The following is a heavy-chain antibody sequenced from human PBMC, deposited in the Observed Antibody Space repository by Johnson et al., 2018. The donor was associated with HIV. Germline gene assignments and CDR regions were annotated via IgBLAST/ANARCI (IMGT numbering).Heavy chain of an antibody. D-gene: IGHD6-19*01. CDR3: ARDREYGLAWGWALDI. V-gene: IGHV3-64*04. Sequence: QAQLVESGGGVVQPETSLRLSCAASGFTFSNYAMHWVRQAPGKGLECVSGVVGSGASTYYADSVKGRFTISRDNSKNTLYLQTNSLRGEDTAVYYCARDREYGLAWGWALDIWGQGTMVTVSS. J-gene: IGHJ3*02. CDR2: VVGSGAST. CDR1: GFTFSNYA.